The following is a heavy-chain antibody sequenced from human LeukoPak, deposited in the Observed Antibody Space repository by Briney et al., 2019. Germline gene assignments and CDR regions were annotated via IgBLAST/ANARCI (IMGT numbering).Heavy chain of an antibody. D-gene: IGHD2-15*01. CDR1: GFTFSSYA. CDR3: ARDLLYCSGGSCYYQNDAFDI. V-gene: IGHV3-30*04. Sequence: GGSLRLSCAASGFTFSSYAMHWVRQAPGKGLEWVAVISYDGSNKYYADSVKGRFTISRDNSKNTLYLQMNSLRAEDTAVYYCARDLLYCSGGSCYYQNDAFDIWGQGTMVTVSS. CDR2: ISYDGSNK. J-gene: IGHJ3*02.